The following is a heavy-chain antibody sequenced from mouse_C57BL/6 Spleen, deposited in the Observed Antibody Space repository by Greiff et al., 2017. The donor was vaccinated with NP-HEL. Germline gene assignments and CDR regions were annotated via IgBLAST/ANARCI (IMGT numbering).Heavy chain of an antibody. CDR1: GFTFSSYG. CDR3: ARQEYYGSSYGYFDV. CDR2: ISSGGSYT. V-gene: IGHV5-6*01. J-gene: IGHJ1*03. D-gene: IGHD1-1*01. Sequence: EVQVVESGGDLVKPGGSLKLSCAASGFTFSSYGMSWVRQTPDKRLEWVATISSGGSYTYYPDSVKGRFTISRDNAKNTLYLQMSSLKSEDTAMYYCARQEYYGSSYGYFDVWGTGTTVTVSS.